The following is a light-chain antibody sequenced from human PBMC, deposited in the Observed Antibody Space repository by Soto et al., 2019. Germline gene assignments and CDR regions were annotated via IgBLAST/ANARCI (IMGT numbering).Light chain of an antibody. J-gene: IGKJ1*01. CDR2: QAS. CDR3: QQYNSHWT. V-gene: IGKV1-5*03. CDR1: QGISNR. Sequence: QKTQSPSTLAANVGDRVTITGRASQGISNRLAWYQQKPGKAPKLLIYQASSLKSGVPSRFGGSGSGTEFTLTITSLQPDDFATYYCQQYNSHWTFGQGTKVDIK.